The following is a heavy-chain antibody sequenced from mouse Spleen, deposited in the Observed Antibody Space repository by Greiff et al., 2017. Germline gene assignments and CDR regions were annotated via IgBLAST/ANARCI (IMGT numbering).Heavy chain of an antibody. CDR3: ARRDYDAWFAY. CDR1: GYTFTSYT. CDR2: INPSSGYT. J-gene: IGHJ3*01. V-gene: IGHV1-4*02. D-gene: IGHD2-4*01. Sequence: QVQLKQSAAELARPGASVKMSCKASGYTFTSYTMHWVKQRPGQGLEWIGYINPSSGYTEYNQKFKDKTTLTADKSSSTAYMQLSSLTSEDSAVYYCARRDYDAWFAYWGQGTLVTVSA.